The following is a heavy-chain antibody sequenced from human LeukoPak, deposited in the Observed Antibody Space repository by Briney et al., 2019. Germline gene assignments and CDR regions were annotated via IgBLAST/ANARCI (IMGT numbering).Heavy chain of an antibody. CDR1: GFTFSSYS. CDR2: ISSSSSYI. D-gene: IGHD4-17*01. Sequence: GGSLRLSCAASGFTFSSYSMNWVRQAPGKGLEWVSSISSSSSYIYYADSVKGRFTISRDNAKNSLYLQMNSLRAEDTAVYYCARDESDGDSDFDYWGQGTLVTVSS. V-gene: IGHV3-21*01. CDR3: ARDESDGDSDFDY. J-gene: IGHJ4*02.